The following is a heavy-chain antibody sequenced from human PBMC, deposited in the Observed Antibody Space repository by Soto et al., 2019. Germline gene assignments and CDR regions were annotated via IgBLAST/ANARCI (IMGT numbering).Heavy chain of an antibody. J-gene: IGHJ4*02. D-gene: IGHD2-15*01. V-gene: IGHV3-11*06. Sequence: PGGSLRLSCAASGFTFSDYYMSWIRQAPGKGLEWVADITTSSSFRFYADSVKGRFTISRGDAKNSLYLQMNSLRVEDTGVYYCARDLGVALATLTLDYWGQGTLVTVSS. CDR1: GFTFSDYY. CDR3: ARDLGVALATLTLDY. CDR2: ITTSSSFR.